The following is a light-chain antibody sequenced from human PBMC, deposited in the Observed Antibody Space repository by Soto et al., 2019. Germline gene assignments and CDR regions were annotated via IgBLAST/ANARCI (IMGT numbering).Light chain of an antibody. CDR1: QRLXSY. Sequence: LKQSPYAVSLPLAESATLPCRASQRLXSYLLWYQQKPGQSPSALXAYSSSMERGGPARFSGSGSETDFTPTSSRLEPEDFVVYYCQQYGRTSRTFGQGTKVDI. CDR2: YSS. V-gene: IGKV3-11*01. CDR3: QQYGRTSRT. J-gene: IGKJ1*01.